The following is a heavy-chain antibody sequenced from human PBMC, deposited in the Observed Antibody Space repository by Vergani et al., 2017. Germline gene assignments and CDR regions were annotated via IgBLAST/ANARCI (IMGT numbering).Heavy chain of an antibody. Sequence: EVQLLESGGSLKQPGGSVRLSCAASGFTFSTYAMHWVRQAPGKGLEWVSALTGGGGSTYYADSFKGRFLISRDNSRDTLYLQMKSLRPEDTATYYCVKDAGSYENFFDAWGQGTLVTVAS. D-gene: IGHD1-26*01. CDR2: LTGGGGST. J-gene: IGHJ4*02. CDR1: GFTFSTYA. V-gene: IGHV3-23*01. CDR3: VKDAGSYENFFDA.